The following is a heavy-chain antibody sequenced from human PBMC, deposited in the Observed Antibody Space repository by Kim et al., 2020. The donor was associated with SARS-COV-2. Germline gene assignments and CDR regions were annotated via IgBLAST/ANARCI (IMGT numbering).Heavy chain of an antibody. CDR3: ARGEQWLVPEAEYFQH. D-gene: IGHD6-19*01. Sequence: SETLSLTCTVSGGSISSYYWSWIRQPPGKGLEWIGYIYYSGSTNYNPSLKSRVTISVDTSKNQFSLKLSSVTAADTAVYYCARGEQWLVPEAEYFQHWGQGTLVTVSS. CDR1: GGSISSYY. J-gene: IGHJ1*01. V-gene: IGHV4-59*13. CDR2: IYYSGST.